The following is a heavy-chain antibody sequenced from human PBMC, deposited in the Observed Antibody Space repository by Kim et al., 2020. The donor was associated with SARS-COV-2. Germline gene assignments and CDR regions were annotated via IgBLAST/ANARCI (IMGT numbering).Heavy chain of an antibody. J-gene: IGHJ4*02. CDR1: GFTFSNYW. CDR2: IKQDESEK. V-gene: IGHV3-7*01. D-gene: IGHD6-19*01. CDR3: VRDSGQWLDY. Sequence: GGSLRLSCAASGFTFSNYWMTWVRQAPGKGLEWVANIKQDESEKYYVDSVKGRFTISRDNAKQSLYLEMNSLRAEDTAVYYCVRDSGQWLDYWGQGTLVTVSS.